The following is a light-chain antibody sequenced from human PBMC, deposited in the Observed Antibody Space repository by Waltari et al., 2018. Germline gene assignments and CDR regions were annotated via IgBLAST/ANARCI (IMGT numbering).Light chain of an antibody. CDR3: QQDDSFPYP. J-gene: IGKJ4*01. CDR2: AAS. CDR1: QGISSF. Sequence: DIQMTQSPSSVSASIGDRVTITCRASQGISSFLAWYQQKPGKDPRLLIYAASTLQFGVLPRFSGSGSGTDFTLTINDLQPEDFATYFCQQDDSFPYPFGGGTKVDIK. V-gene: IGKV1-12*01.